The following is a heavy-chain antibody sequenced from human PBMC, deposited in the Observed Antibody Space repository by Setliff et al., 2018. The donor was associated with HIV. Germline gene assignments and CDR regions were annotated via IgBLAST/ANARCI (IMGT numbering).Heavy chain of an antibody. CDR3: VRGAGGLDR. Sequence: GGSLRLSCAASGFTFRDYWMHWVRQVPGKGLVWVSHINQGGSSTSYADSVKGRFTISRDNAKNALYLQMNSLRAEETAVYYCVRGAGGLDRWGQGTLVTVSS. V-gene: IGHV3-74*01. D-gene: IGHD6-13*01. CDR1: GFTFRDYW. CDR2: INQGGSST. J-gene: IGHJ5*02.